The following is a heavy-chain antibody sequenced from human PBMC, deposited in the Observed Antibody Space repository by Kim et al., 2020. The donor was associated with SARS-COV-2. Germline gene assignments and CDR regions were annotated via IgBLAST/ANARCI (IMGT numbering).Heavy chain of an antibody. CDR3: ARDDGSSSYYFDF. V-gene: IGHV1-2*02. CDR2: IIPTSGDT. Sequence: ASVKVSCKASGYTFTGYYMHWLRQSPGQGLEWMGWIIPTSGDTKYAQKFQGRVTMTRVTSIDTAYMELNSLTSDDTAVYYCARDDGSSSYYFDFWGQGTL. D-gene: IGHD6-6*01. J-gene: IGHJ4*02. CDR1: GYTFTGYY.